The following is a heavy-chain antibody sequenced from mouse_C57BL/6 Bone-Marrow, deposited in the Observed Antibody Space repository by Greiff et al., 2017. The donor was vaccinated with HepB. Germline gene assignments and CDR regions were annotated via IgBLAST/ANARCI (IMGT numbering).Heavy chain of an antibody. Sequence: VHLQQSGPGLVQPSQSLSITCTVSGFSLTSYGIHWVRQSPGKGLEWLGVIWRGGSTDYNAAFMSRLSITKDNSKSQVFFKMNSLQADDTAIYYCAKNGYSYYAMDYWGQGTSVTVSS. J-gene: IGHJ4*01. CDR3: AKNGYSYYAMDY. D-gene: IGHD2-3*01. CDR1: GFSLTSYG. CDR2: IWRGGST. V-gene: IGHV2-5*01.